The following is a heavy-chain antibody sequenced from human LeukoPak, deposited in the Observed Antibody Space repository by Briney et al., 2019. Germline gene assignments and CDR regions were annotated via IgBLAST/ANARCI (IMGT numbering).Heavy chain of an antibody. V-gene: IGHV3-21*01. CDR2: IRSSSSYI. Sequence: GGSLRLSCAASGFTFSSYSMNWVRQAPGKGLEWVSSIRSSSSYIYYADPVKGRFTISRDNAKNSLYLQMNSLRAEDTAVYYCALVTTRGGIDYWGQGTLVTVSS. CDR3: ALVTTRGGIDY. J-gene: IGHJ4*02. D-gene: IGHD4-17*01. CDR1: GFTFSSYS.